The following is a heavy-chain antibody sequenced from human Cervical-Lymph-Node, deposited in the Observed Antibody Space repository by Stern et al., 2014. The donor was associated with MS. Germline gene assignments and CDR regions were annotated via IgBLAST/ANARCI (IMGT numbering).Heavy chain of an antibody. V-gene: IGHV3-9*01. CDR2: INWSGGKF. D-gene: IGHD1-1*01. Sequence: EVQLXXXGGGLVQPGRSLRLSCTASGFTFGDYAMHWVRQAPGKGLEXVSGINWSGGKFDYXDSVKGRFTISRDNAKDTLXXXXXXLSPEDTXXXXXAKAHLMYSYHWSPLDSWGQGVLVTVSS. CDR3: AKAHLMYSYHWSPLDS. J-gene: IGHJ4*02. CDR1: GFTFGDYA.